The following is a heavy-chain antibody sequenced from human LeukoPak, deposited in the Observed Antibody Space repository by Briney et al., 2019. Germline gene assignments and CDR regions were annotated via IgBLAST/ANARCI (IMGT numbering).Heavy chain of an antibody. CDR1: GYSFSSGYY. CDR3: ARHRRSAYWNPVTTAFDY. CDR2: IYHSGST. Sequence: PSETLSLTCAVSGYSFSSGYYWGWIRPPPGKGLEWIGSIYHSGSTYYNPSLKSRVTISVDTSKNQFSLKLSSVTAADTAVYYCARHRRSAYWNPVTTAFDYWGQGTLVTVSS. V-gene: IGHV4-38-2*01. D-gene: IGHD1-1*01. J-gene: IGHJ4*02.